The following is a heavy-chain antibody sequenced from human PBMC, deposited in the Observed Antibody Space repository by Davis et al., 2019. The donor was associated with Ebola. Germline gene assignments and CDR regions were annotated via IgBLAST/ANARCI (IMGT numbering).Heavy chain of an antibody. Sequence: GESLKISCAASGFTFSSYSMNWVRQAPGKGLEWVSAISGSGGSTFYADSVKGRFTISRDNSKNTLFLLMNSLRAEDTAVYYCAKDRYSGSYPYYFDYWGQGTLVTVSS. CDR2: ISGSGGST. CDR3: AKDRYSGSYPYYFDY. CDR1: GFTFSSYS. D-gene: IGHD1-26*01. V-gene: IGHV3-23*01. J-gene: IGHJ4*02.